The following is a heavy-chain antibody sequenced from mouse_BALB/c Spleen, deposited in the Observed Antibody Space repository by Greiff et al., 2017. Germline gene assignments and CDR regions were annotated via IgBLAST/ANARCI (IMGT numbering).Heavy chain of an antibody. CDR2: INPNNGGT. J-gene: IGHJ3*01. V-gene: IGHV1-18*01. CDR3: ARWGYGYDAWFAY. CDR1: GYTFTDYN. Sequence: EVQLQQSGPELVKPGASVKIPCKASGYTFTDYNMDWVKQSHGKSLEWIGDINPNNGGTIYNQKFKGKATLTVDKSSSTAYMELRSLTSEDTAVYYCARWGYGYDAWFAYWGQGTLVTVSA. D-gene: IGHD2-2*01.